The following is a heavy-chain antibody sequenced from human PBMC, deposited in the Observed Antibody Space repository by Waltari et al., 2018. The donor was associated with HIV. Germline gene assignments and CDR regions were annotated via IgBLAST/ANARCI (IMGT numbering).Heavy chain of an antibody. D-gene: IGHD3-3*01. Sequence: EVQLVESGGGLVQPGESLKLSCAASGFAFSGSAIHWVRQASGKGLDWGAHKRSRANNYATAYAASVKGRFTISRDDSKNTAYLQMNSLKTEDTAVYYCTRQGSMFGEDYWGQGALVTVTS. CDR3: TRQGSMFGEDY. CDR2: KRSRANNYAT. J-gene: IGHJ4*02. V-gene: IGHV3-73*02. CDR1: GFAFSGSA.